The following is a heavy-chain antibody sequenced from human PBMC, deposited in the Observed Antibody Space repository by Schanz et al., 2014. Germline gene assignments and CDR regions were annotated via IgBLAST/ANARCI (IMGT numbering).Heavy chain of an antibody. CDR1: GFTFRNYA. CDR2: ISGSGGST. Sequence: VQLVESGGGVVQPGRSLRLSCSASGFTFRNYALSWVRQAPGKGLAWVSAISGSGGSTYYADSVKGRFTISRDNSKNTLYLQMNSLRDEDTAMYYCARRVPYSFGLDVWGQGATVTVSS. D-gene: IGHD1-1*01. V-gene: IGHV3-23*04. J-gene: IGHJ6*02. CDR3: ARRVPYSFGLDV.